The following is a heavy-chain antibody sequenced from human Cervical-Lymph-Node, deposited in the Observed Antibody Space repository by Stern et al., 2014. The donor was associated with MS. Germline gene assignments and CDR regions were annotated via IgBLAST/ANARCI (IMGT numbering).Heavy chain of an antibody. CDR2: CYRGARS. Sequence: QVQLVESGSGLVKPSQTLSLTCLVSGGSITSNGDSWSWIRQPPGKGLEWMGSCYRGARSYYTPSIRSWLSMSVDQSKNQFSLRLTSVTAADTAVYFCAREHNWNYFDLWGQGTLVSVSP. CDR1: GGSITSNGDS. D-gene: IGHD1-1*01. J-gene: IGHJ4*02. V-gene: IGHV4-30-2*01. CDR3: AREHNWNYFDL.